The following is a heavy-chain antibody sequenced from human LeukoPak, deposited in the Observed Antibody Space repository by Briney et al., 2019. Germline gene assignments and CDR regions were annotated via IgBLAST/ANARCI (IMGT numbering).Heavy chain of an antibody. CDR1: GGTFSSYA. CDR2: IIPIFGTA. CDR3: ARPNRRGVYCSGGSCYPYYFDY. Sequence: SVKVSCKASGGTFSSYAISWVRQAPGQGLEWMGGIIPIFGTANYAQKFQGRVTITADESTSTAYMELSSLRSEDTAVYYCARPNRRGVYCSGGSCYPYYFDYWGQGTLVTVSS. J-gene: IGHJ4*02. V-gene: IGHV1-69*13. D-gene: IGHD2-15*01.